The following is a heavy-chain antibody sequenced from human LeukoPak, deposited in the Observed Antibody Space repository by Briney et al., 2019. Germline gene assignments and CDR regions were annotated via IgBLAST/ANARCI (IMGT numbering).Heavy chain of an antibody. V-gene: IGHV3-48*01. D-gene: IGHD1-14*01. CDR2: ISSSSSTI. CDR1: GFSISNYN. Sequence: GGSLTLSCTASGFSISNYNMNWVRQAPGKGLEWLSSISSSSSTIFYAASVKGRLTISRDNAKNSVFLQMNSLRAEDTAVYYCATEPLYYYYMDVWGKGTTVTVSS. CDR3: ATEPLYYYYMDV. J-gene: IGHJ6*03.